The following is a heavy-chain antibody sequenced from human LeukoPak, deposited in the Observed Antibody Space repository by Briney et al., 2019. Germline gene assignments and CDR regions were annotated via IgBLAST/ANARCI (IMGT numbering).Heavy chain of an antibody. Sequence: SETLSLTCTVSGGSISSYYWSWIRQPPGKGLEWIGYIYYSGSTNYNPSLKSRVTISVDTSKNQFSLKLSSVTAADTAVYYCARSRSSGQIIDYWGQGTLVTVSS. D-gene: IGHD6-19*01. CDR3: ARSRSSGQIIDY. J-gene: IGHJ4*02. V-gene: IGHV4-59*01. CDR2: IYYSGST. CDR1: GGSISSYY.